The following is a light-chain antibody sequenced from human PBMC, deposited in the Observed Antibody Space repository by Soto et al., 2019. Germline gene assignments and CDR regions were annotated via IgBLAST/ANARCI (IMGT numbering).Light chain of an antibody. CDR1: SSDVGGYNY. CDR3: SSYTSSTTEV. J-gene: IGLJ1*01. V-gene: IGLV2-14*01. Sequence: QSALTQPASVSGSPGQSITISCTGTSSDVGGYNYVSWYQQHPGKAPKLMIYDVSSRPSGVSNRCSGSKSGNTASLTISGLQAEDEADYYCSSYTSSTTEVFGTGTKLTVL. CDR2: DVS.